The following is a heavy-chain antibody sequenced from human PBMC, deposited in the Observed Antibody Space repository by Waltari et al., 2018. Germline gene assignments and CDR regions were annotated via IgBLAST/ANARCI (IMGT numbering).Heavy chain of an antibody. Sequence: VQLQESGPGLVKPSGTLSLTCAVSGGSLRSTNWWSWVRQPPGRGLEWIGEIYHNGSTSYNPSLGRRVTVSVDKSKNQFSLKVTSGTAADTAVYYCARDAIRAALDHWGPGILVTVSS. V-gene: IGHV4-4*02. CDR3: ARDAIRAALDH. D-gene: IGHD6-25*01. J-gene: IGHJ4*02. CDR1: GGSLRSTNW. CDR2: IYHNGST.